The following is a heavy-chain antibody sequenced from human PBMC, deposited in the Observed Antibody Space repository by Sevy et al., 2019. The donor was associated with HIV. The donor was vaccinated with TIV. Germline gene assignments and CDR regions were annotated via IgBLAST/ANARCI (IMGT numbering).Heavy chain of an antibody. Sequence: GGSLRLSCAASGFTFSTYGMHWVRQAPGKGLEWVAVIWFDGSNTYYADSLKGRFTISRDIAKNTLHLQMNSLRAEDTAVNYCARDLEFYDYGDYGPAFMPDYWGQGTLVTVSS. CDR2: IWFDGSNT. CDR3: ARDLEFYDYGDYGPAFMPDY. D-gene: IGHD4-17*01. CDR1: GFTFSTYG. V-gene: IGHV3-33*01. J-gene: IGHJ4*02.